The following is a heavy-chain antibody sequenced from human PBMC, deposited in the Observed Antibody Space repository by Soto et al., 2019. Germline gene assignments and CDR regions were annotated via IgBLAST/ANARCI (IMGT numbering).Heavy chain of an antibody. CDR2: VHDSGRN. D-gene: IGHD3-3*01. V-gene: IGHV4-61*01. CDR1: GDSVSSSRYF. J-gene: IGHJ3*02. CDR3: ARDLQSDFSYRSRGTVDI. Sequence: QVQLQASGPGLVKPSETLSLTCSVSGDSVSSSRYFWNWIRQPPGTGLEWIGYVHDSGRNRYNPSIKSRVSISVDTSKNQFSLNLRSVTAADTAVYYCARDLQSDFSYRSRGTVDIWGQGTVVTVSS.